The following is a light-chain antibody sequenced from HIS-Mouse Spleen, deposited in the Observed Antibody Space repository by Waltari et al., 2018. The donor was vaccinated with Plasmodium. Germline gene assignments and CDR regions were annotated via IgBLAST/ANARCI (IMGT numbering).Light chain of an antibody. J-gene: IGLJ2*01. Sequence: QLVLTQSPSASASLGASVKLTCTLSRGHSSYAIAWHQQQQEKGPRYLMKLNSDGIHSKGDGIPDRFSVSSSGAERYLTISSLLSEDEADYYCQTWGTGMGVFGGGTKLTVL. CDR3: QTWGTGMGV. CDR2: LNSDGIH. V-gene: IGLV4-69*01. CDR1: RGHSSYA.